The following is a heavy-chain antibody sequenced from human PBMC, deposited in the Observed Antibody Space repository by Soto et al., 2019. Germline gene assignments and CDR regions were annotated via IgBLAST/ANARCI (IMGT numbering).Heavy chain of an antibody. CDR2: FDAEDGET. Sequence: GASVKVSCKVSGYTLTELSMHWVRQAPGKRLEWMGGFDAEDGETNYAQKFQGRVTITRDTSASTAYMELSSLRSEDTAVYYCASSRIAAAPYGMDVWGLGTTVTVSS. CDR3: ASSRIAAAPYGMDV. J-gene: IGHJ6*02. D-gene: IGHD6-13*01. CDR1: GYTLTELS. V-gene: IGHV1-24*01.